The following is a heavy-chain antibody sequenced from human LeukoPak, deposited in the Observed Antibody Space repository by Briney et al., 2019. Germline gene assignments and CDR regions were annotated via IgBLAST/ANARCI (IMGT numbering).Heavy chain of an antibody. CDR2: IYVTGST. D-gene: IGHD3-16*02. CDR3: ARHIGGGIEDMDV. J-gene: IGHJ6*03. V-gene: IGHV4-59*08. Sequence: SETLSLTCIVSGGSIGTYYWSWLRQSPGKALEGFGYIYVTGSTSYNPYLQSRVTISVDTSRNQFFLKMSSVTAADTAVYYCARHIGGGIEDMDVWGTGTKVTVSS. CDR1: GGSIGTYY.